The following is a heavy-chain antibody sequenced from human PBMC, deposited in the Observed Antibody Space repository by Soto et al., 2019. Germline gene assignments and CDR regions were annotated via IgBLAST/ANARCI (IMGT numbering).Heavy chain of an antibody. D-gene: IGHD5-18*01. CDR1: GFTFSDYD. CDR2: ISSSGSTI. J-gene: IGHJ4*02. V-gene: IGHV3-11*01. Sequence: GGALRLSCAASGFTFSDYDMSWVRQAPGKGMEWVSYISSSGSTIYYADSVKGRFTISRDNAKNSLYLQMNSLRAEDTAVYYCPRDHDGYIYCQVDYRGQGSLV. CDR3: PRDHDGYIYCQVDY.